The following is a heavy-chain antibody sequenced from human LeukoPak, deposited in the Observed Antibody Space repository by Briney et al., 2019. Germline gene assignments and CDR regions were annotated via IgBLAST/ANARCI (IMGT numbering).Heavy chain of an antibody. J-gene: IGHJ4*02. Sequence: SQTLSLTCAVSGGSISSGGYYWSWIRQPPGKGLEWIGYIYYSGSTNYNPSLKSRVTISVDTSKNQFSLKLSSVTAADTAVYYCARLGYDFWSGYFREGYFDYWGQGTLVTVSS. CDR3: ARLGYDFWSGYFREGYFDY. CDR2: IYYSGST. CDR1: GGSISSGGYY. V-gene: IGHV4-61*08. D-gene: IGHD3-3*01.